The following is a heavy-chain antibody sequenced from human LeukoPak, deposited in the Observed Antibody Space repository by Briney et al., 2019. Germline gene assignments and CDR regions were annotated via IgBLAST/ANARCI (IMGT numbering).Heavy chain of an antibody. D-gene: IGHD6-19*01. CDR1: GFTFSSYW. Sequence: GGSPRLSCAASGFTFSSYWMHWVRQAPEKGLVWVSRISSDGGGTSSADSVKGRFTVSRDNAKNTLYLQMNSLRAEDTAVYYCARGLAGAVNVMDVWGQGTTVTVSS. V-gene: IGHV3-74*01. CDR3: ARGLAGAVNVMDV. J-gene: IGHJ6*02. CDR2: ISSDGGGT.